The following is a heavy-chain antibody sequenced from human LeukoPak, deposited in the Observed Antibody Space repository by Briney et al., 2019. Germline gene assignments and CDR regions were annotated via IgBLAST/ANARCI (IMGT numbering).Heavy chain of an antibody. CDR3: ARDLNWGAGALDI. CDR2: INVSPAYI. J-gene: IGHJ3*02. Sequence: PGGSLRLSYAASGFAFSSYSMSWVRQAPGKGLEWVSSINVSPAYISYADSVKGRFTISRDNAKNSLYLQMNSLRAEDTAVYFCARDLNWGAGALDIWGQGTMVTVSS. V-gene: IGHV3-21*01. D-gene: IGHD7-27*01. CDR1: GFAFSSYS.